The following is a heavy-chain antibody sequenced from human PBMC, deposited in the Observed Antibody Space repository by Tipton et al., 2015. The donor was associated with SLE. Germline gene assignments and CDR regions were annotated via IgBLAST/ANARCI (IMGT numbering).Heavy chain of an antibody. CDR1: GGSISSYY. V-gene: IGHV4-4*07. CDR2: IYTSGRT. D-gene: IGHD2-8*01. CDR3: ARDYGVTSDAFDI. Sequence: TLSLTCTVSGGSISSYYWSWIRQPAGKGLEWIGRIYTSGRTNYNPSLKSRVTISVDTSKNQFSLKLSSVTAADTAVYYCARDYGVTSDAFDIWGQGTMVTVSS. J-gene: IGHJ3*02.